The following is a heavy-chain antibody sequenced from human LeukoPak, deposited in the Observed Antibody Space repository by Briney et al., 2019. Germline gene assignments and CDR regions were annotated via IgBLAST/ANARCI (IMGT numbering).Heavy chain of an antibody. Sequence: SETLSLTCTVSGGSISSYYWSWIRQPPGKGLEWIGYIYYSGSTNYNPSLKSRVTISVDTSKNQFSLKLSSVTAADTAVYYCARATDGADYWGQGTLVTVSS. CDR3: ARATDGADY. J-gene: IGHJ4*02. V-gene: IGHV4-59*01. D-gene: IGHD3-10*01. CDR1: GGSISSYY. CDR2: IYYSGST.